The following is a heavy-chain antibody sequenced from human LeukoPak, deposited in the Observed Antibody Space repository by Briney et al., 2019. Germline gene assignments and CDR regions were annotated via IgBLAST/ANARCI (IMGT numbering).Heavy chain of an antibody. J-gene: IGHJ4*02. CDR1: GGSISSSSYY. V-gene: IGHV4-39*01. Sequence: SETLSLTCTVSGGSISSSSYYWGWIRQPPGKGLEWIGSIYYSGSTYYNPSLKSRVTISVDTSKNQFSLKLSSVTAADTAVYYCARSSGWGPAQSLFDYWGQGTLVTVSS. CDR3: ARSSGWGPAQSLFDY. CDR2: IYYSGST. D-gene: IGHD6-19*01.